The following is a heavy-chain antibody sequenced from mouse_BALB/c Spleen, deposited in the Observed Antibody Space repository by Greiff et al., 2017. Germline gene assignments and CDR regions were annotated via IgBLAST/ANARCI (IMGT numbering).Heavy chain of an antibody. CDR2: ISYSGST. Sequence: EVKLVESGPSLVKPSQTLSLTCSVTGDSITSGYWNWIRKFPGNKLEYMGYISYSGSTYYNPSLKSRISITRDTSKNQYYLQLNSVTTEDTATYYCARRGGYYGSSYVGWFAYWGQGTLVTVSA. V-gene: IGHV3-8*02. D-gene: IGHD1-1*01. CDR3: ARRGGYYGSSYVGWFAY. J-gene: IGHJ3*01. CDR1: GDSITSGY.